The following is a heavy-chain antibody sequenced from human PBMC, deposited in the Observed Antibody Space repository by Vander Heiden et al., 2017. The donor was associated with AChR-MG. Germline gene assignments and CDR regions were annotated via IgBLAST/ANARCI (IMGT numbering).Heavy chain of an antibody. CDR1: GFTLLSYA. CDR2: ISYDGSNK. Sequence: QVQLVESGGGVVQPGRSLRLSWSASGFTLLSYAMDWVRQAPGKGLEWVAVISYDGSNKYYADSVKGRFTISRDNSKNTLYLQMNSLRAEDTAVYYCARALYGSGTPFDYWGQGTLVTVSS. J-gene: IGHJ4*02. D-gene: IGHD3-10*01. V-gene: IGHV3-30-3*01. CDR3: ARALYGSGTPFDY.